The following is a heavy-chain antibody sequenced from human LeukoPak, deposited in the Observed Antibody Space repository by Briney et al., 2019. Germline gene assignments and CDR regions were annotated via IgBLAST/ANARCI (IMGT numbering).Heavy chain of an antibody. D-gene: IGHD6-13*01. CDR2: INPNSGGT. CDR1: GYTFTGYY. Sequence: ASVKVSCKASGYTFTGYYMHWVRQAPGQGLEWMGWINPNSGGTNYAQKFQGRVTMTRDTSISTAYMELSRLRSDDTAVYYCARALPYSSSWYPIDYWGQGTLVTVSS. J-gene: IGHJ4*02. V-gene: IGHV1-2*02. CDR3: ARALPYSSSWYPIDY.